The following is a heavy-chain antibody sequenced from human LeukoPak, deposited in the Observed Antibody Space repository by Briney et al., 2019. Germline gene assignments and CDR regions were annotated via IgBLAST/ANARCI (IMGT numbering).Heavy chain of an antibody. J-gene: IGHJ4*02. CDR2: IKQDGSEK. CDR1: GFTFSSYW. V-gene: IGHV3-7*02. Sequence: QPGGSLRLSCAASGFTFSSYWMSWVRQAPGKGLEWVANIKQDGSEKYYVDSVKGRFTISRDNAKNSLYLQMNSLRAEDTAVYYCARRSRGIAVAGTGEIFDYWGQGTLVTVSS. D-gene: IGHD6-19*01. CDR3: ARRSRGIAVAGTGEIFDY.